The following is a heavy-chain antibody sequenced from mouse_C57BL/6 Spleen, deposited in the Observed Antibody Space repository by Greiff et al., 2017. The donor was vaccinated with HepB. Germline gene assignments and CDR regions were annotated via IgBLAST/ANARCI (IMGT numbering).Heavy chain of an antibody. CDR1: GFTFSSYG. CDR3: AKLGGFDY. Sequence: EVKLMESGGDLVKPGGSLKLSCAASGFTFSSYGMSWVRQTPDKRLEWVATISSGGSYTYYPDSVKGRFTISRDNAKNTLYLQMSSLKSEDTAMYYCAKLGGFDYWGQGTTLTVSS. CDR2: ISSGGSYT. J-gene: IGHJ2*01. V-gene: IGHV5-6*01.